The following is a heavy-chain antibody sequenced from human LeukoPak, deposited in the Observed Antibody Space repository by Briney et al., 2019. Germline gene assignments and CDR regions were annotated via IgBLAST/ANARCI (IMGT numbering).Heavy chain of an antibody. CDR1: GYSISSGYY. D-gene: IGHD2/OR15-2a*01. CDR2: IYHSGST. CDR3: ARRNMITFDAFDI. J-gene: IGHJ3*02. V-gene: IGHV4-38-2*01. Sequence: SETLSLTCAVSGYSISSGYYWGWIRQPPGKGLEWIGSIYHSGSTYYNPSLKSRVTISVDTSKNQFSLKLSSVTAADTAVYHCARRNMITFDAFDIWGQGTMVTVSS.